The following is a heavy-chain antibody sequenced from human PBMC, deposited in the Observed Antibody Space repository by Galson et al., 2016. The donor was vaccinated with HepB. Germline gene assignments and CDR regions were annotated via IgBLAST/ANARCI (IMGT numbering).Heavy chain of an antibody. J-gene: IGHJ3*02. CDR1: GGSISSYR. Sequence: ETLSLTCTVSGGSISSYRWSWIRQPPGKGLEWIGYIYDSGSTYYNPSLKSRVTISVDTSKNQFSLKLSSVTAADTAVYYCAREYYDDSSGYYRVNAFDIWGQGTMVTVSS. CDR2: IYDSGST. CDR3: AREYYDDSSGYYRVNAFDI. V-gene: IGHV4-59*01. D-gene: IGHD3-22*01.